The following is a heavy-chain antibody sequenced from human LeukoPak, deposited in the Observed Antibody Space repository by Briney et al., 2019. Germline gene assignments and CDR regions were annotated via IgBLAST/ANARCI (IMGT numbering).Heavy chain of an antibody. Sequence: GESLKISCKGSGYSFSKHWIGWVRQMPGKGLEWMGFIYPDDSDARYSPSYEGQVTISAAKSISTTYLQWGSLKASDTGMYYCAKLGVSGTKNWFDPWGQGTLVTVSS. CDR1: GYSFSKHW. V-gene: IGHV5-51*01. CDR2: IYPDDSDA. J-gene: IGHJ5*02. CDR3: AKLGVSGTKNWFDP. D-gene: IGHD1-26*01.